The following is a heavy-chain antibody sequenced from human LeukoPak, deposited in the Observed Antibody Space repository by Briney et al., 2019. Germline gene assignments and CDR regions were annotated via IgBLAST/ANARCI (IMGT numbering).Heavy chain of an antibody. Sequence: GGSLRLSCAASGFTFSSYDMSWVRQAPGKGLEWVSAISGSGGSTYYADSVKGRFTISRDNSKNTLYLQMNSLRAEDTAVYYCAKDSGSFDFWSGYWVDYWGQGTLVTVSS. CDR1: GFTFSSYD. CDR3: AKDSGSFDFWSGYWVDY. D-gene: IGHD3-3*01. CDR2: ISGSGGST. V-gene: IGHV3-23*01. J-gene: IGHJ4*02.